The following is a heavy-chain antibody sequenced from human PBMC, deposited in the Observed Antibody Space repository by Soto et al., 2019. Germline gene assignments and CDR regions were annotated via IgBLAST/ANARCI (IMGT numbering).Heavy chain of an antibody. CDR3: ARDEGYQLLTYGMDV. Sequence: QVQLVESGGGLVKPGGSLRLSCAASGFTFSDYYMSWIRQAPGKGLEWVSYISSSSSYTNYADSVKGRFTISRDNAKNSLYLQMNSLRAEDTAVYYCARDEGYQLLTYGMDVWGQGTTVTVSS. D-gene: IGHD2-2*01. CDR2: ISSSSSYT. CDR1: GFTFSDYY. J-gene: IGHJ6*02. V-gene: IGHV3-11*05.